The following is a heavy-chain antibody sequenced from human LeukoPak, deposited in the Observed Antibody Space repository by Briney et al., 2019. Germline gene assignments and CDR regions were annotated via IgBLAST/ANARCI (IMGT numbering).Heavy chain of an antibody. CDR1: GFTVSSNY. J-gene: IGHJ4*02. V-gene: IGHV3-66*01. D-gene: IGHD3-10*01. CDR3: ARDGSYYTRGFDY. Sequence: GGSLRLSCAASGFTVSSNYMSWVRQAPGKGLEWVSVIYSGGSTYYADSVKGRFTISRDNSKNTLYLQMNSLRAEDTAVYYCARDGSYYTRGFDYWGQGTLVTVSS. CDR2: IYSGGST.